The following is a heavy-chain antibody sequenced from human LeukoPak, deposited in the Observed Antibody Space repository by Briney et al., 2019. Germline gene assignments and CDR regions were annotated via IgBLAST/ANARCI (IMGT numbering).Heavy chain of an antibody. CDR1: GYSISSGYF. V-gene: IGHV4-38-2*01. CDR3: ARGQNWFDP. Sequence: SETLSLTCAVSGYSISSGYFWGWIRQPPGKGLEWIGNIYHSGSTYYNPSLKSRVTISIYTSKNQFSLKLSSVTAADTAVYYCARGQNWFDPWGQGTLVTVSS. J-gene: IGHJ5*02. CDR2: IYHSGST.